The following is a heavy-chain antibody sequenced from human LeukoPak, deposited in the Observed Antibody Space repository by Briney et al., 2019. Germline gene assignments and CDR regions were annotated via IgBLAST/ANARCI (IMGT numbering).Heavy chain of an antibody. J-gene: IGHJ4*02. CDR1: GGTLNSGGYY. Sequence: SETLSLTCTVSGGTLNSGGYYWSWIRQHPGKGLEWIGYIDYSGSTYYNPSLKSRVTILLDTSKSQFSLKLSSVTAADTAVYYCARFPGGYSYGYGYWGRGTLVTVSS. D-gene: IGHD5-18*01. V-gene: IGHV4-31*03. CDR3: ARFPGGYSYGYGY. CDR2: IDYSGST.